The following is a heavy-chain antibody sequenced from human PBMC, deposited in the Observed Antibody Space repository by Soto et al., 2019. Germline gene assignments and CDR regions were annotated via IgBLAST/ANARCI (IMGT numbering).Heavy chain of an antibody. J-gene: IGHJ4*02. CDR2: IRGSGGST. Sequence: GGSLRLSCAASGFTFSSYWMHWVRQAPGKGLEWVSAIRGSGGSTYYADSVKGRFAISRDNSKNTLYLQMNSLRAEDTAVYYCAKDNDRGVINYFDYWGQGTLVTVSS. D-gene: IGHD3-10*02. CDR1: GFTFSSYW. CDR3: AKDNDRGVINYFDY. V-gene: IGHV3-23*01.